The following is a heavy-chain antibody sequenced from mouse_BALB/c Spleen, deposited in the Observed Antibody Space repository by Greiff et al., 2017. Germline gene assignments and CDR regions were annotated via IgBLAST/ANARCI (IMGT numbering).Heavy chain of an antibody. CDR3: ARRGYRDAY. J-gene: IGHJ3*01. V-gene: IGHV1S81*02. CDR1: GYTFTSYW. Sequence: QVQLKQPGAELVKPGASVKLSCKASGYTFTSYWMHWVKQRPGQGLEWIGEINPSNGRTNYNEKFKSKATLTVDKSSSTAYMQLSSLTSEDSAVYYCARRGYRDAYWGQGTLVTVSA. CDR2: INPSNGRT.